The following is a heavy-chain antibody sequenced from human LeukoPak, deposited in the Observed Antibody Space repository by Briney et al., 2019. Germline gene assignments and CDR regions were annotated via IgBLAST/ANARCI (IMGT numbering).Heavy chain of an antibody. V-gene: IGHV3-23*01. CDR2: IRGTGGTT. Sequence: GRSLRLSCAASGFTFSDYALIWVRQPPGKGLGWISAIRGTGGTTYYADSVKGRCTISRDNSRNTVYLQMNSLRAEDTALYFCGKDPNGDYVGAFDFWGPGTMVTVSS. D-gene: IGHD4-17*01. CDR3: GKDPNGDYVGAFDF. J-gene: IGHJ3*01. CDR1: GFTFSDYA.